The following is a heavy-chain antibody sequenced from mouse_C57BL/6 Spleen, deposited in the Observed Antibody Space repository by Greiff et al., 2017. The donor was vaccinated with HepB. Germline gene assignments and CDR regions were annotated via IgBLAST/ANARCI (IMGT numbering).Heavy chain of an antibody. CDR2: INPYNGGT. J-gene: IGHJ4*01. D-gene: IGHD1-1*01. CDR1: GYTFTDYY. Sequence: VQLKESGPVLVKPGASVKMSCKASGYTFTDYYMNWVKQSHGKSLEWIGVINPYNGGTSYNQKFKGKATLTVDKSSSTAYMELNSLTSEDSAVYYCALYSAMDYWGQGTSVTVSS. CDR3: ALYSAMDY. V-gene: IGHV1-19*01.